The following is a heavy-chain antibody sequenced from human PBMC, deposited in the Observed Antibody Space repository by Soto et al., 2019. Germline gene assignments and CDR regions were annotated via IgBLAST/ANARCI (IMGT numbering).Heavy chain of an antibody. CDR1: EFTFANAW. CDR3: TSLYYGH. J-gene: IGHJ4*02. D-gene: IGHD4-17*01. CDR2: IKSKADGGTT. V-gene: IGHV3-15*01. Sequence: VSLRLSCAASEFTFANAWISWARQAPGKGLEWVGRIKSKADGGTTDYAAPVKGRFTISRDESQNTLYLQMNSLKTEDTAVYYCTSLYYGHWGQGTLVTVSS.